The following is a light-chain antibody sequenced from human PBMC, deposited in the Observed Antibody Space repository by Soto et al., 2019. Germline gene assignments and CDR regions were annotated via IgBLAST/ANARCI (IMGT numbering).Light chain of an antibody. CDR2: GAS. Sequence: EIVMTQSPATLSVSPGERATLSCRASQSVSSNLAWYQQKPGQAPRLLIYGASTRATGIPARFSGSGSGTVFTLTISSLQSEDFAVYYCQQYNNWPPLTFGPGTKVDNK. CDR3: QQYNNWPPLT. CDR1: QSVSSN. V-gene: IGKV3-15*01. J-gene: IGKJ3*01.